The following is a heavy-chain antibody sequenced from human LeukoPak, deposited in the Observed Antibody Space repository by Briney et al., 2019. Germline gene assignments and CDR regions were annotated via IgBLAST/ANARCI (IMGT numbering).Heavy chain of an antibody. D-gene: IGHD4-17*01. Sequence: GASVKVSCKASGYTFTSYDINWVRQATGQGLEWMGWMNPNSGNTGYAQKFQGRVTMTRNTSISTAYMELSSLRSDDTAVYYCASGVNDYGDYREYWGQGTLVTVSS. CDR2: MNPNSGNT. V-gene: IGHV1-8*01. CDR1: GYTFTSYD. CDR3: ASGVNDYGDYREY. J-gene: IGHJ4*02.